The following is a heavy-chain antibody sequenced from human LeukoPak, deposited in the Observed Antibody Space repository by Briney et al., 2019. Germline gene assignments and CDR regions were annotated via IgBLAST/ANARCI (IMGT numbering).Heavy chain of an antibody. Sequence: SETLSLTCTVSGGSISSGDYYWSWIRQPPGKGLEWIGSIYHSGSTYYNPSPKSRVTISVDTSKNQFSLKLSSVTAADTAVYYCARSANDYDYVWGSYRYGIFDYWGQGTLVTVSS. J-gene: IGHJ4*02. CDR1: GGSISSGDYY. V-gene: IGHV4-30-4*01. CDR3: ARSANDYDYVWGSYRYGIFDY. D-gene: IGHD3-16*02. CDR2: IYHSGST.